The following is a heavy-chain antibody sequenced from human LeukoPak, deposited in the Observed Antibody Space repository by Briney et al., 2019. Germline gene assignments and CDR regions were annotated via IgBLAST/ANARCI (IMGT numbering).Heavy chain of an antibody. CDR2: IYTSGST. J-gene: IGHJ4*02. CDR3: ARSADYSNSLEY. D-gene: IGHD4-11*01. CDR1: GGSFSGYY. V-gene: IGHV4-59*10. Sequence: SETLSLTCAVYGGSFSGYYWSWIRQPAGKGLGWIGRIYTSGSTNYNPSLKSRVTMSGDTSKNQFSLKVSSVTAADTAVYYCARSADYSNSLEYWGQGTLVTVSS.